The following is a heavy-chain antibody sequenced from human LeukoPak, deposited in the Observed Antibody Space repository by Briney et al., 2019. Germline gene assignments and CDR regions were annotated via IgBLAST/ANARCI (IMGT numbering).Heavy chain of an antibody. CDR1: GFTFSSYA. J-gene: IGHJ3*02. CDR2: ISSGSGGST. D-gene: IGHD3-9*01. CDR3: AKQRLRYYDILTEYGEDAFDI. Sequence: PGGSLRLSCAASGFTFSSYAMSWVRQAPGKGLEWVSAISSGSGGSTYYADSVKGRFAISRDNSKDTLYLQMNSLRAEDTAIHYCAKQRLRYYDILTEYGEDAFDIWGQGTMVSVSS. V-gene: IGHV3-23*01.